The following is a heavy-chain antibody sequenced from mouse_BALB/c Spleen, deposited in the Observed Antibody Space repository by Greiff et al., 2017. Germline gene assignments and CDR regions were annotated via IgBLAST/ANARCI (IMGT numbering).Heavy chain of an antibody. CDR2: INPSTGYT. Sequence: QVQLQQSGAELAKPGASVKMSCKASGYTFTSYWMHWVKQRPGQGLEWIGYINPSTGYTEYNQKFKDKATLTADKSSSTAYMQLSSLTSEDSAVYYCARHSLLRPAWFAYWGQGTLVTVSA. CDR1: GYTFTSYW. CDR3: ARHSLLRPAWFAY. V-gene: IGHV1-7*01. J-gene: IGHJ3*01. D-gene: IGHD1-2*01.